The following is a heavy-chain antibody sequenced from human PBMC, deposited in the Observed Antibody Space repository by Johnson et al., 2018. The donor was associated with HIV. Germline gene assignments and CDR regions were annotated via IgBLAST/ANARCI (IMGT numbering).Heavy chain of an antibody. CDR1: GFTFSSYA. CDR2: ISSSGSTI. Sequence: VQLVESGGGVVQPGRSLRLSCAASGFTFSSYAMHWVRQAPGKGLEWVSYISSSGSTIYYADSVKGRFTISRDNAKNSLYLQMNSLRAEDTAVYYCARARDRSSSRDAFDIWGQGTMVTVSS. J-gene: IGHJ3*02. V-gene: IGHV3-48*04. D-gene: IGHD6-13*01. CDR3: ARARDRSSSRDAFDI.